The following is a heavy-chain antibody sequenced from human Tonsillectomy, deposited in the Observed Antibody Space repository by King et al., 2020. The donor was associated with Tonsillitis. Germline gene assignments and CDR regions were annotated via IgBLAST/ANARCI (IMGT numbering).Heavy chain of an antibody. CDR1: GFTFSSFA. CDR3: ARAPSTVRVVLPAGAYYYYYGMDV. D-gene: IGHD3-10*01. V-gene: IGHV3-30-3*01. CDR2: ISYDGSNK. Sequence: VQLVESGGGVVQPGRSLRLSCAASGFTFSSFAIHWVRQAPGKGLEWVAVISYDGSNKYYADSVKGRFTISRDNSKNTLFLQMNSLLAEDTAVYYCARAPSTVRVVLPAGAYYYYYGMDVWGQGTTVTVSS. J-gene: IGHJ6*02.